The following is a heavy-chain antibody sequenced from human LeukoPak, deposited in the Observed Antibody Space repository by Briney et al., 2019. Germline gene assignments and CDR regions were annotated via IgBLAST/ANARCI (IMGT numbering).Heavy chain of an antibody. V-gene: IGHV4-30-4*08. Sequence: SETLSLTCTVSGGSISSSSYYWGWIRQPPGKGLEWIGYIYYSGGTYYNPSLKSRVTISVDTSKNQFSLKLSSVTAADTAVYYCARYITMVRGVRSYYYYGMDVWGQGTTVTVSS. CDR1: GGSISSSSYY. D-gene: IGHD3-10*01. J-gene: IGHJ6*02. CDR2: IYYSGGT. CDR3: ARYITMVRGVRSYYYYGMDV.